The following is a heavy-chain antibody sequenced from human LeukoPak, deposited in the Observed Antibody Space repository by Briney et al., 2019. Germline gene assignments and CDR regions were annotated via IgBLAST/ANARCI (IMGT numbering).Heavy chain of an antibody. D-gene: IGHD3-3*01. CDR2: IIPIFGTA. V-gene: IGHV1-69*13. J-gene: IGHJ4*02. CDR1: GGTFSSYA. Sequence: GALVKVSCKASGGTFSSYAISWVRQAPGQGLEWMGGIIPIFGTANYAQKFQGRVTITADESTSTAYMELSSLRSEDTAVYYCARDQVGYYDFWSDQWGYFDYWGQGTLVTVSS. CDR3: ARDQVGYYDFWSDQWGYFDY.